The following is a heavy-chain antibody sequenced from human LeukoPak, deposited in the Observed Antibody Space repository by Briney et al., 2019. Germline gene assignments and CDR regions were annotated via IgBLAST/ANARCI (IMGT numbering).Heavy chain of an antibody. J-gene: IGHJ4*02. CDR2: ISSSSSYI. CDR3: ARVLRYFDWLLPFDY. Sequence: GGSLRLSCAASGFTFSSYSMNWVRQAPGKGLEWVSSISSSSSYIHYADSVKGRFTISRDNAKNSLYLQMNSLRAEDTAVYYCARVLRYFDWLLPFDYWGQGTLVTVSS. V-gene: IGHV3-21*01. CDR1: GFTFSSYS. D-gene: IGHD3-9*01.